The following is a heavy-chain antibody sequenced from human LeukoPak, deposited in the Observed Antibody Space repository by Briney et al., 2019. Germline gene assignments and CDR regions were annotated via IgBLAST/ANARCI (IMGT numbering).Heavy chain of an antibody. CDR2: ISYDGSNK. J-gene: IGHJ4*02. D-gene: IGHD3-22*01. V-gene: IGHV3-30*18. Sequence: GGSLRLSCAASGFTFSSYGMHWVRQAPGKGLEWVAVISYDGSNKYYADSVKGRFTISRDNSKNTLYLQMNSLRAEDTAVYYCAKIPLWDYDSSGYYYDYWGQGTLVTVSS. CDR1: GFTFSSYG. CDR3: AKIPLWDYDSSGYYYDY.